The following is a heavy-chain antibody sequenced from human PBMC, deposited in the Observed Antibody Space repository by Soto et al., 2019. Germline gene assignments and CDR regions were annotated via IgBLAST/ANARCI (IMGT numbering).Heavy chain of an antibody. V-gene: IGHV1-69*01. CDR3: ARDGSGYRSRASPMDV. CDR1: GDTFSSYA. J-gene: IGHJ6*02. Sequence: VQLVQSGAEVKKPGSSVKVSCKASGDTFSSYAISWVRQAPGQGLERMGGIIPIFGTANYAQKFQGRVTITADESTSTAYMELSSLRSEDTAVYYCARDGSGYRSRASPMDVWGQGTTVTVSS. D-gene: IGHD3-22*01. CDR2: IIPIFGTA.